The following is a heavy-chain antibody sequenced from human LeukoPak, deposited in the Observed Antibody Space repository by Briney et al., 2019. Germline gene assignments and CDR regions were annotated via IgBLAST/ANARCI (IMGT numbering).Heavy chain of an antibody. CDR1: GFTFTSSA. CDR2: IVVGSGNT. V-gene: IGHV1-58*01. J-gene: IGHJ3*02. D-gene: IGHD6-19*01. CDR3: AANSGWYSLDAFDI. Sequence: SVKVSCKASGFTFTSSAVQWVRQARGQRLEWIGWIVVGSGNTNYAQKFQERVTITRDMSTSAAYMELSSLRSEDTAVYYCAANSGWYSLDAFDIWGQGTMVTVSS.